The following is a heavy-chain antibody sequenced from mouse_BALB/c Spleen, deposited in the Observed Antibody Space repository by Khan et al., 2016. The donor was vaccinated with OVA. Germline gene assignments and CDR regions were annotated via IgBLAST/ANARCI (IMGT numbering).Heavy chain of an antibody. J-gene: IGHJ2*01. CDR1: GYTFTSYW. Sequence: QVQLKESGAELVKAGASVKMSCKASGYTFTSYWMHWVKQRLGQGLEWFAETNPTNGRTYYNEKFKSKATLTVDKSSSTAYILLSGPTFEDAAVYYCARIKKIVATYFDYWGQGTTLTVSS. V-gene: IGHV1S81*02. CDR2: TNPTNGRT. CDR3: ARIKKIVATYFDY. D-gene: IGHD1-1*01.